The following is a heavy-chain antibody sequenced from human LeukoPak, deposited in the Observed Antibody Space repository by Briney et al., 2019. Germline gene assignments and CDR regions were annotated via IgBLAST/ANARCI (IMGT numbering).Heavy chain of an antibody. D-gene: IGHD3-10*01. V-gene: IGHV4-38-2*02. Sequence: PSETLSLTCTVSGYSISGGYYWGWIRQPPGKGLEWIGSIFHSGSSFYNPSLKSRVTISVYTSKNEFSLKLNSVTAADTAVYYCARGGIGGSGNKYDVGTGYYYYGLDAWGQGTTVTVSS. CDR1: GYSISGGYY. CDR2: IFHSGSS. J-gene: IGHJ6*02. CDR3: ARGGIGGSGNKYDVGTGYYYYGLDA.